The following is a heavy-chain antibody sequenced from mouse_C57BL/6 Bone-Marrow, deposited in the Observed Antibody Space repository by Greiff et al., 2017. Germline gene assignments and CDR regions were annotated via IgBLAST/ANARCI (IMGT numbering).Heavy chain of an antibody. CDR1: GYAFSSSW. D-gene: IGHD2-3*01. CDR3: ARNGGYYVAY. J-gene: IGHJ3*01. CDR2: IYPGDGDT. V-gene: IGHV1-82*01. Sequence: QVQLQQSGPELVKPGASVKISCKASGYAFSSSWMNWVKQRPGKGLEWIGRIYPGDGDTNYNGKFKGKATLTADKSSSTAYMQLSSLTSEDSAVYFCARNGGYYVAYWGQGTLVTVSA.